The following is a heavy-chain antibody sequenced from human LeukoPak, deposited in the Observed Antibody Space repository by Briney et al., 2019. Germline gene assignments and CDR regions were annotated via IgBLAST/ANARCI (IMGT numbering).Heavy chain of an antibody. D-gene: IGHD2-2*01. CDR3: ARGGVLVVPVYYMDV. Sequence: SETLSLTCAVYGRSFSGYYWSWIRQPPGKGLEWIGEINHSGSTNYNPSLKSRVTISVDTSKNQFSLKLRFVTAADTAVYYCARGGVLVVPVYYMDVWGRGTTVTVSS. CDR2: INHSGST. J-gene: IGHJ6*03. V-gene: IGHV4-34*01. CDR1: GRSFSGYY.